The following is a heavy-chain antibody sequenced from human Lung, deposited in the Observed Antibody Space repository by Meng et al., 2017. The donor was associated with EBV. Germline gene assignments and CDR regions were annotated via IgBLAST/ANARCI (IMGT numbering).Heavy chain of an antibody. Sequence: VELKQWGAGMLKPSETLSLTCAVYGGSFSGSFSGYYWGWIRQAPGKGLEWIGEINDSGSTDYNPSLKNRLTVSVDRSKSQFSLELSSVTAADTAVYYCARGRIIGDSSGYSDYWGQGTLVTVSS. CDR3: ARGRIIGDSSGYSDY. J-gene: IGHJ4*02. CDR2: INDSGST. CDR1: GGSFSGSFSGYY. D-gene: IGHD3-22*01. V-gene: IGHV4-34*01.